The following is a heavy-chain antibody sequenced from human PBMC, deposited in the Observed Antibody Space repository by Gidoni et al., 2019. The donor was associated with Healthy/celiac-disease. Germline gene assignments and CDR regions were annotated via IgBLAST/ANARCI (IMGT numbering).Heavy chain of an antibody. CDR2: ISGSGGST. V-gene: IGHV3-23*01. CDR1: GFTFSSYA. Sequence: EVQLLESGGGLVQPGGSLSLSCAASGFTFSSYAMSWVRQAPGKGLEWVSAISGSGGSTYYADSVKGRFTISRDNSKNTLYLQMNSLRAEDTAVYYCAKGITMVRGVSGYWGQGTLVTVSS. J-gene: IGHJ4*02. D-gene: IGHD3-10*01. CDR3: AKGITMVRGVSGY.